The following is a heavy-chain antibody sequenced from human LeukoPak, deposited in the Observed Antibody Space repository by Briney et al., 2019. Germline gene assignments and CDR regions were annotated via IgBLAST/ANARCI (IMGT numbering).Heavy chain of an antibody. CDR3: ARFKGSFYYYYYMDV. V-gene: IGHV4-59*01. CDR2: IYYSGST. J-gene: IGHJ6*03. Sequence: SETLSLTCTVSGGSISIYYWVWIRQPPGKGLEWFGYIYYSGSTNYNPSLKSRVTISVDTSKNQFSLKLSSVTDADTAVYYCARFKGSFYYYYYMDVWGKGTTVTVSS. CDR1: GGSISIYY.